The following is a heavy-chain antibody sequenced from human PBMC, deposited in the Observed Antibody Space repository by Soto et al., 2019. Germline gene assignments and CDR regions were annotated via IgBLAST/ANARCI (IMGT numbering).Heavy chain of an antibody. Sequence: TSETLSLTCTVSGGSVSSGSYYWSWIRQPPGKGLEWIGYIYYSGSTNYNPSLKSRVTISVDTSKNQFSLKLSSVTAADTAVYYCARYRERLTDWFDPWGQGTLVTVSS. V-gene: IGHV4-61*01. CDR2: IYYSGST. CDR1: GGSVSSGSYY. J-gene: IGHJ5*02. CDR3: ARYRERLTDWFDP. D-gene: IGHD7-27*01.